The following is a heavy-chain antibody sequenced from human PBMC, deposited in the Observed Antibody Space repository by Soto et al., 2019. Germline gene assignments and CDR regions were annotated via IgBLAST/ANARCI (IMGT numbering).Heavy chain of an antibody. CDR2: MYYNGNT. Sequence: PSETLSLTCTVSVGSFTSTNYFWGWIRQPPGKGLEWIGYMYYNGNTFYSPSLKSRVTMSVDTSKRQFSLDLSSVTAADTAMYYCARLQIYDSRAAPTPIFHPWGLGAMVTVSS. D-gene: IGHD3-22*01. J-gene: IGHJ1*01. CDR3: ARLQIYDSRAAPTPIFHP. CDR1: VGSFTSTNYF. V-gene: IGHV4-39*01.